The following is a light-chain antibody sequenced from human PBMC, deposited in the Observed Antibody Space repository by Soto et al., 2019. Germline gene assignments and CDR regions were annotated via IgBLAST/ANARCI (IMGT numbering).Light chain of an antibody. CDR3: GADHGSGSNFALV. CDR2: VGTGGIVG. Sequence: QSALTQPPSASASLGASVTLTCTLSSGYSNYMVDWFQQRPGKGPRFVMRVGTGGIVGSKGDGIPDRFSVSGSGLNRYLTIKNIQEEDESDCHCGADHGSGSNFALVFGGGTKLTVL. V-gene: IGLV9-49*01. CDR1: SGYSNYM. J-gene: IGLJ3*02.